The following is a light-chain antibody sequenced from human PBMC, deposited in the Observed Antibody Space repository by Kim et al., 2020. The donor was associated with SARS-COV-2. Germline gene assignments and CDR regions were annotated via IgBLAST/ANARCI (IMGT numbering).Light chain of an antibody. CDR3: QHRQT. V-gene: IGKV1-5*01. CDR1: QSVRRW. J-gene: IGKJ1*01. Sequence: SPQSAAEAARVTLACGASQSVRRWLAWYQQKPGNAPTLLLHAGSNSHSGVPSRVSGSGSGTEFTLTISSLQPDDFAVYYCQHRQTFGQGTKVDIK. CDR2: AGS.